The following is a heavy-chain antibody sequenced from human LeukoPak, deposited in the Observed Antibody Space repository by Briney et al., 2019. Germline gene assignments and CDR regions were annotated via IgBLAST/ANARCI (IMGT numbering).Heavy chain of an antibody. CDR1: DVSISTTDYY. D-gene: IGHD4-11*01. V-gene: IGHV4-39*01. Sequence: SETLSLTCTVSDVSISTTDYYWGWVRQPPGKGLEWIGSIFYSGNTFCDPSLKSRVTISVDTSKNQFSLKLTSVTAADTAVYYCARQIPTVSYFDYRGQGTLVSVSS. CDR3: ARQIPTVSYFDY. CDR2: IFYSGNT. J-gene: IGHJ4*02.